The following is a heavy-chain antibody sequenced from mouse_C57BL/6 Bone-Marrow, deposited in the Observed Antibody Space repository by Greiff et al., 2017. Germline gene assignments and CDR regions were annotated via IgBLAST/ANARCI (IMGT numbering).Heavy chain of an antibody. CDR1: GYTFTSYW. J-gene: IGHJ1*03. CDR3: ARREDPYYGSSYGYFDV. Sequence: VQLQQPGAELVKPGASVKMSCKASGYTFTSYWITWVKQRPGQGLEWIGDIYPGSGSTNYNEKFKSKATLTVDTSSSTAYMQLSSLTSEDSAVYYCARREDPYYGSSYGYFDVWGTGTTVTVSS. V-gene: IGHV1-55*01. CDR2: IYPGSGST. D-gene: IGHD1-1*01.